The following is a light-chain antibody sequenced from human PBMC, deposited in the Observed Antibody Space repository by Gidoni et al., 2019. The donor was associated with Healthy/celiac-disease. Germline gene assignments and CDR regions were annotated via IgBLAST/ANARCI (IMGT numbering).Light chain of an antibody. J-gene: IGLJ2*01. V-gene: IGLV3-19*01. CDR3: NSRDSSGNHVV. CDR1: SLRSYY. Sequence: SSELTQDPAVSVALGQTVRITCQGDSLRSYYASWYQQTPGQAPVLVIYGKNNRPSGIPDRFSGSSSGNTASLTITVAQAEDEADYYCNSRDSSGNHVVFGGGTKLTVL. CDR2: GKN.